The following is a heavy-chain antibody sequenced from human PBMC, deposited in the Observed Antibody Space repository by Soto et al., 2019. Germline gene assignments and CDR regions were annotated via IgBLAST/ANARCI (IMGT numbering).Heavy chain of an antibody. Sequence: GGSLRLSCAASGFNFSSYAMSWVRQAPGKGLEWVSAISGSGGSTYYADSVKGRFTISRDNSKNTLYLQMNSLRAEDTAVYYCAKVGWDDSSGYYSGYFDYWGQGTLVTVSS. V-gene: IGHV3-23*01. CDR3: AKVGWDDSSGYYSGYFDY. CDR1: GFNFSSYA. CDR2: ISGSGGST. D-gene: IGHD3-22*01. J-gene: IGHJ4*02.